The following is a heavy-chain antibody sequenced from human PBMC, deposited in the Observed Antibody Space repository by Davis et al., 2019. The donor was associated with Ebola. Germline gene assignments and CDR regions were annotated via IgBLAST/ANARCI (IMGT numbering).Heavy chain of an antibody. CDR1: GGSFSGYY. J-gene: IGHJ4*02. Sequence: MPSETLSLTCAVYGGSFSGYYWSWIRQPPGKGLEWIGEINHSGSTNYNPSLKSRVTISVDTSKNQFSLKLSSVTAADTAVYYCARGLTGRWLRYGGFGYWGQGTLVTVSS. CDR2: INHSGST. CDR3: ARGLTGRWLRYGGFGY. V-gene: IGHV4-34*01. D-gene: IGHD5-12*01.